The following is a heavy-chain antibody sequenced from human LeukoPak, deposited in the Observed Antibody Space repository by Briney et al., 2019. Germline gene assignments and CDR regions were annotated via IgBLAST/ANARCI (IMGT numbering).Heavy chain of an antibody. J-gene: IGHJ4*02. CDR3: ARSSRELGGYAPWELMPPFDY. CDR1: GLRFSDYY. CDR2: ISSGGDIM. D-gene: IGHD1-7*01. V-gene: IGHV3-11*04. Sequence: PGGSLRLSCAASGLRFSDYYVSWIRQAPGKGLQWVSYISSGGDIMHYADSVKGRFTISRDNAKNSLYLQMNSLRAEDTAVYYCARSSRELGGYAPWELMPPFDYWGQGTLVTVSS.